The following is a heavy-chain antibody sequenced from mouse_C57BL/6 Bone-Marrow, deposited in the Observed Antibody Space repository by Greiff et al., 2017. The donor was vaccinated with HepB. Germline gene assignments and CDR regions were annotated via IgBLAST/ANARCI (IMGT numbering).Heavy chain of an antibody. CDR2: IDPSDSET. CDR1: GYTFTSYW. D-gene: IGHD1-1*01. Sequence: QVQLKQPGAELVRPGSSVKLSCKASGYTFTSYWMHWVKQRPIQGLEWIGNIDPSDSETHYNQKFKDKATLTVDKSSSTAYMQLSSLTSEDSAVYYCARDHYYGSSWFAYWGQGTLVTVSA. CDR3: ARDHYYGSSWFAY. V-gene: IGHV1-52*01. J-gene: IGHJ3*01.